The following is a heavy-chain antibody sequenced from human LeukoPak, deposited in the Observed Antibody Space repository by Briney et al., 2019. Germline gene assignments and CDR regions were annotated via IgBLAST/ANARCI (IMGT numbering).Heavy chain of an antibody. CDR1: GFTVSSNY. CDR3: TTRFGSGNN. Sequence: NPGGSLRLSCAASGFTVSSNYMSWVRQAPGKGLEWVGRIKSKTDGGTTDYAPPVKGRFIISRDDSKNTLDLQMNSLKIEDTAVYYCTTRFGSGNNWGQGTLVTVSS. D-gene: IGHD1-26*01. V-gene: IGHV3-15*01. CDR2: IKSKTDGGTT. J-gene: IGHJ4*02.